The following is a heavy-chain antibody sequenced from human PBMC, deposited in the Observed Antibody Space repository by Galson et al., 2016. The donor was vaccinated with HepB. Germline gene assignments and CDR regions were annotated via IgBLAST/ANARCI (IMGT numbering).Heavy chain of an antibody. CDR3: ARGSSSYIYAPGFDP. CDR1: GYTFTNHG. V-gene: IGHV1-18*04. J-gene: IGHJ5*02. Sequence: SVKVSCKASGYTFTNHGINWVRQAPGQGLEWMGWISPYNSYTNYAQNLQGRVTMTTDTSTTTAYMELRSLRSDDTAVYYCARGSSSYIYAPGFDPWGQGTLVTVSS. CDR2: ISPYNSYT. D-gene: IGHD5-18*01.